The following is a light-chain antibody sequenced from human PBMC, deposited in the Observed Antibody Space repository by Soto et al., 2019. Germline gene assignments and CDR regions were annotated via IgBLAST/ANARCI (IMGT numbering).Light chain of an antibody. CDR2: EVS. CDR1: SSDVGGYDY. CDR3: SSYTNSSTFV. J-gene: IGLJ1*01. V-gene: IGLV2-14*01. Sequence: QSALTQPASVSGSPGQSITISCTGTSSDVGGYDYVSWYQQRPGKAPKLMIYEVSNRPSGVSNRFSGSKSGNTASLTISGLQAEDETDYYCSSYTNSSTFVFGTGTKLTVL.